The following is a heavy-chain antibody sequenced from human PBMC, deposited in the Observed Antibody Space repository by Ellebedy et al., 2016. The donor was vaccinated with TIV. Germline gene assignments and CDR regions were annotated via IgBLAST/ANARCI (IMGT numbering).Heavy chain of an antibody. Sequence: GESLKISXKGSGYSFTSYWIGWVRQMPGKGLEWMGIIYPGDSDTRYSPSFQGQVTISADKSISTAYLQWSSLKASDTAMYYCARHGTDILTGYYPSGRYYGMDVWGQGTTVTVSS. D-gene: IGHD3-9*01. J-gene: IGHJ6*02. V-gene: IGHV5-51*01. CDR2: IYPGDSDT. CDR3: ARHGTDILTGYYPSGRYYGMDV. CDR1: GYSFTSYW.